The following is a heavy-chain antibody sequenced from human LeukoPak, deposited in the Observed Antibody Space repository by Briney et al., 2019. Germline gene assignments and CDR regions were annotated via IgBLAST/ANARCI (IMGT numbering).Heavy chain of an antibody. CDR1: GFTFTNFW. CDR2: INGDGRST. D-gene: IGHD3-9*01. CDR3: ARVPVSGYSWFYP. V-gene: IGHV3-74*03. J-gene: IGHJ5*02. Sequence: QPGGSLRLSCAASGFTFTNFWMHWVRQTPGKGLVWVSRINGDGRSTTYADSVKGRFTISRDNAKNTLYLQMNSLRAEDTGVYYCARVPVSGYSWFYPWGQGTLVTVSS.